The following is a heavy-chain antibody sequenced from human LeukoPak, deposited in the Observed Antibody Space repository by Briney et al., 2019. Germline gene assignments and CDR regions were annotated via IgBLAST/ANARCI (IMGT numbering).Heavy chain of an antibody. Sequence: ASETLSLTCAVYGGSFSGYYWSWSRQPPGKGLEWIGEINRGGSTSYNPSLKSRVTISVDTSKNQFSLNLSSVTAADTAVYYCARGHDSRSYYQSWGQGTLVTVSS. CDR3: ARGHDSRSYYQS. CDR1: GGSFSGYY. V-gene: IGHV4-34*01. CDR2: INRGGST. D-gene: IGHD3-10*01. J-gene: IGHJ5*02.